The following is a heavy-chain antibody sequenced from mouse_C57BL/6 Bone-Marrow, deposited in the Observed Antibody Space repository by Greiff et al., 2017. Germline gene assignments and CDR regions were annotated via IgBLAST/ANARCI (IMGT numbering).Heavy chain of an antibody. CDR3: TRDNYDGPSYAMDD. CDR2: ISSGGDYI. Sequence: EVMLVESGEGLVKPGGSLKLSCAASGFTFSSYAMSWVRQTPEKRLEWVAYISSGGDYIYYADTVKGRFTISRDNARNTLYLQRSSLKSEDTAMYYCTRDNYDGPSYAMDDWGQGTSVTVSS. CDR1: GFTFSSYA. J-gene: IGHJ4*01. D-gene: IGHD2-4*01. V-gene: IGHV5-9-1*02.